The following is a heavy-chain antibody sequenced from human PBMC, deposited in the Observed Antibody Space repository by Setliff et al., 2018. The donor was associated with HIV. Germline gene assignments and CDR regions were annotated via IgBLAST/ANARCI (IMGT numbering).Heavy chain of an antibody. CDR2: IGTLSDT. V-gene: IGHV3-13*01. D-gene: IGHD6-19*01. J-gene: IGHJ4*02. Sequence: GGSLRLSCAASGFTFRNYDMFWVRQVMGKGLEWVSAIGTLSDTFYPASVEGRFTISRDNAKNSLYLQMNSLRDGDTAVYYCVRAPPSGWHPSFDYWGQGALVTAPQ. CDR1: GFTFRNYD. CDR3: VRAPPSGWHPSFDY.